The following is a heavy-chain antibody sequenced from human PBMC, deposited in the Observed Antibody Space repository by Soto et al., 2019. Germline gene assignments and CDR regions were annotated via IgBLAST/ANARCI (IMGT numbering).Heavy chain of an antibody. Sequence: SETLSLTCTVSGGSISSYYWSWIRQPPGKGLEWIGYIYYSGSTNYNPSLKSRVTISVDTSKNQFSLKLSSVTAADTAVYYCASGGLIWFDPWGQGTRVTSPQ. CDR1: GGSISSYY. D-gene: IGHD3-16*01. V-gene: IGHV4-59*08. CDR2: IYYSGST. J-gene: IGHJ5*02. CDR3: ASGGLIWFDP.